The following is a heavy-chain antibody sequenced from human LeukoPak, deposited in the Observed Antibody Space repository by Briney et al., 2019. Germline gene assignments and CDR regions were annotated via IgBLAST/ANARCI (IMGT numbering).Heavy chain of an antibody. D-gene: IGHD1-26*01. J-gene: IGHJ4*02. Sequence: PGGSLRLSCAASGFIFSSHWMSWVRQAPGKGLEWVANINLDGNDKNYVDPVKGRFTISRDNAKNSLYLQMNSLRAEDTAMYYCVRSGSYFSKWGQGTLVTVSS. CDR1: GFIFSSHW. CDR2: INLDGNDK. V-gene: IGHV3-7*01. CDR3: VRSGSYFSK.